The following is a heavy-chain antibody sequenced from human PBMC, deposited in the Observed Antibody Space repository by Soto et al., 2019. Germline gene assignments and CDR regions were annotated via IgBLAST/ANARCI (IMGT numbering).Heavy chain of an antibody. V-gene: IGHV1-8*01. J-gene: IGHJ4*02. D-gene: IGHD6-6*01. CDR2: MNPNSGNT. CDR3: ARNPTPYSSSYYFDY. Sequence: ASVKVSCKASGYTFTSYDINWVRQATGQGLEWMGGMNPNSGNTNYAQQFQGRVTITANKSTSTAYMELSSLRSEDTAVYYCARNPTPYSSSYYFDYWGQGTLVTVSS. CDR1: GYTFTSYD.